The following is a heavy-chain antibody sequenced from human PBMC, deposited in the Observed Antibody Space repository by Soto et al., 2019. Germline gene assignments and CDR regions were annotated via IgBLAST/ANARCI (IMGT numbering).Heavy chain of an antibody. Sequence: QVQLVQSGAEVKKPGSSVKVSCKASGGTFSSYAISWVRQAPGQGLEWMGGILPIFGTANYAQKFQGRVTVTAEESTGTAYMELSSLRTEDTAVYYCAREPHDDIVVVPAALGYYYYGMDVWGQGTTVTVSS. CDR2: ILPIFGTA. V-gene: IGHV1-69*01. D-gene: IGHD2-2*01. J-gene: IGHJ6*02. CDR3: AREPHDDIVVVPAALGYYYYGMDV. CDR1: GGTFSSYA.